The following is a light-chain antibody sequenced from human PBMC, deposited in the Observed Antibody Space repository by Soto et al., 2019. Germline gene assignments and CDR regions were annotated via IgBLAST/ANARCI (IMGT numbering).Light chain of an antibody. CDR3: QQCFSTPLVT. J-gene: IGKJ4*01. CDR1: QSISTF. Sequence: DIQMTQSPSSLSASVGDRVTITSRASQSISTFLNWYQQKPGKAPKLLSYGASNLESGVPSTFSGSGSGRDFTITISSLQPDDFAAYYCQQCFSTPLVTFGLGTKVEIK. CDR2: GAS. V-gene: IGKV1-39*01.